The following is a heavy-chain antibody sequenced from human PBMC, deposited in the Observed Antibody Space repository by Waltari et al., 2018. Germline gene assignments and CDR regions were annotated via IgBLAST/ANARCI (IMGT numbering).Heavy chain of an antibody. CDR3: AREGRYCSGGSCYLWFDP. CDR2: IIPIFGTA. CDR1: GGTFSSYA. V-gene: IGHV1-69*12. D-gene: IGHD2-15*01. J-gene: IGHJ5*02. Sequence: QVQLVQSGAEVKKPGSSVKVSCKASGGTFSSYAISWVRQAPGPGLEWMGGIIPIFGTANYAQKFQGRVTITADESTSTAYMELSSLRSEDTAVYYCAREGRYCSGGSCYLWFDPWGQGTLVTVSS.